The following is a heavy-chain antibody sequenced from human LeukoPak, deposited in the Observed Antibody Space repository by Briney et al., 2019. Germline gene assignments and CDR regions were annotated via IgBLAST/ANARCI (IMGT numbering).Heavy chain of an antibody. J-gene: IGHJ3*02. CDR3: AKDQLWFRELFPYDAFDI. CDR1: GFTFSSYA. CDR2: ISGSGGST. V-gene: IGHV3-23*01. D-gene: IGHD3-10*01. Sequence: AGGSLRLSCAASGFTFSSYAMSWVRQAPGKGLEWVSAISGSGGSTYYADSVKGRFTISRDNSKNTLYLQMNSLRAEDTAVYYCAKDQLWFRELFPYDAFDIWGQGTMVTVSS.